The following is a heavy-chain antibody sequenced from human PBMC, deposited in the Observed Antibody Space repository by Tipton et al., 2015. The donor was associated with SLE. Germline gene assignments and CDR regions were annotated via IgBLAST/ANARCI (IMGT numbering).Heavy chain of an antibody. CDR1: GFIFSDYS. Sequence: SLRLSCEGSGFIFSDYSMNWVRQAPGKGLEWVAVISYDGSNKYYADSVKGRFTISRDNSKNTLYLQMNSLRAEDTAVYYCARPHFMGDFWSGSPYYFDYWGQGTLVTVSS. J-gene: IGHJ4*02. CDR2: ISYDGSNK. D-gene: IGHD3-3*01. CDR3: ARPHFMGDFWSGSPYYFDY. V-gene: IGHV3-30*04.